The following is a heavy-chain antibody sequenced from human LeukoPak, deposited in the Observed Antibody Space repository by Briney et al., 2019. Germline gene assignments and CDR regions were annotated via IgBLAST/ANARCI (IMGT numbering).Heavy chain of an antibody. D-gene: IGHD4-17*01. CDR2: ISSSGSYI. V-gene: IGHV3-21*01. Sequence: GGSLRLSCAASAFTFSSYSMNWVRQAPGKGLEWVSSISSSGSYIYYADSVKGRFTISRDNAKNSLYLQMNSLRAEDTAVYYCARGHWKTTVTRIDYWGQGTLVTVSS. CDR1: AFTFSSYS. J-gene: IGHJ4*02. CDR3: ARGHWKTTVTRIDY.